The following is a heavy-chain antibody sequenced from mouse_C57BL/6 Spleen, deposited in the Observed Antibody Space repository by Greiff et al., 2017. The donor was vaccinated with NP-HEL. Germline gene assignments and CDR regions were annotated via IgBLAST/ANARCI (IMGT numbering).Heavy chain of an antibody. CDR2: IYPRSGNT. D-gene: IGHD2-2*01. Sequence: VKLQQSGAELARPGASVKLSCKASGYTFTSYGISWVKQRTGQGLEWIGEIYPRSGNTYYNEKFKGKATLTADKSSSTAYMELRSLTSEDSAVYFCAREVTTGGYYYAMDYWGQGTSVTVSS. J-gene: IGHJ4*01. CDR3: AREVTTGGYYYAMDY. V-gene: IGHV1-81*01. CDR1: GYTFTSYG.